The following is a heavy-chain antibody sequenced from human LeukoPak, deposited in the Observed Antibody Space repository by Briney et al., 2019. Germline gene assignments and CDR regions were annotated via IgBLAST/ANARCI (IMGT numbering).Heavy chain of an antibody. Sequence: GGSLRLSCAASGFTFSSYAMHWVRQAPGKGLEWVAVISHDGTNKYYADSVKGRFTISRDNSKNTLYLQMNSLRVEDTAVYYCASNHDYNNNNYYFDYWGQGTLVTVAS. D-gene: IGHD4-11*01. CDR3: ASNHDYNNNNYYFDY. J-gene: IGHJ4*02. CDR1: GFTFSSYA. V-gene: IGHV3-30*04. CDR2: ISHDGTNK.